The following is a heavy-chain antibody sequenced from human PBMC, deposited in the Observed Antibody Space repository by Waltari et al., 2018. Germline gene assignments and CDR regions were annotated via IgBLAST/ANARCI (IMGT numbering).Heavy chain of an antibody. CDR1: GFTFSRYW. CDR2: INSDGSDT. V-gene: IGHV3-74*01. CDR3: ARMARKTYSSPVAGRDYYYGMDV. Sequence: EEQLVESGGGLIQPGESLRVSCAVSGFTFSRYWMNWVRQGPGKGLVWVARINSDGSDTSDADSGKGRFTISRDNAKNTVYLQMKSLRVEDTAVYYCARMARKTYSSPVAGRDYYYGMDVWGLGTTVTVSS. D-gene: IGHD6-13*01. J-gene: IGHJ6*02.